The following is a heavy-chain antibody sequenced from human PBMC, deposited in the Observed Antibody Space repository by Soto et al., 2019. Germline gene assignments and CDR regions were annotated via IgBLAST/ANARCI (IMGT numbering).Heavy chain of an antibody. CDR3: ARTTAVAGTPEFDY. CDR2: ISYDGSSK. CDR1: GFTFSSFS. J-gene: IGHJ4*02. Sequence: QVQLVESGGGVVQPGGSLRLSCVASGFTFSSFSLHWVRQAPGKGLEWLALISYDGSSKYNADSVKGRFTISGENSNNTLYFQLSSLRPEDTAVYYCARTTAVAGTPEFDYWGQGALVTVSS. D-gene: IGHD6-19*01. V-gene: IGHV3-30-3*01.